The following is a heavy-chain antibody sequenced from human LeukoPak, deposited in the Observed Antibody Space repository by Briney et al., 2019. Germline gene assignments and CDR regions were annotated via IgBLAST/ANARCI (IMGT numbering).Heavy chain of an antibody. CDR2: IYTSGST. V-gene: IGHV4-4*09. Sequence: SETLSLTCTVSGGSISSYYWSWIRQPPGKGLEWIGYIYTSGSTNYNPSLKSRVTISVDTSKNQFSLKLSSVTAADTAVYYCARVTSPFYDSSGYYYDYWGQGTLGTVSS. D-gene: IGHD3-22*01. J-gene: IGHJ4*02. CDR1: GGSISSYY. CDR3: ARVTSPFYDSSGYYYDY.